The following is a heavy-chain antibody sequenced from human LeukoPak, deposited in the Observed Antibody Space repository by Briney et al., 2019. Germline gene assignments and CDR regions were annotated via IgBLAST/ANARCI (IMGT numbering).Heavy chain of an antibody. CDR1: GGSLSTYS. Sequence: SETLSLTCSVSGGSLSTYSWSWVRQSPGKRLEWIGYIYYGGTTNYNPSLKSRVTISADTAKNQFSLRLRSVTAADTAIYYCARDTTVASGMQHWCQGTLVTVSS. CDR3: ARDTTVASGMQH. D-gene: IGHD4-23*01. CDR2: IYYGGTT. J-gene: IGHJ4*02. V-gene: IGHV4-59*01.